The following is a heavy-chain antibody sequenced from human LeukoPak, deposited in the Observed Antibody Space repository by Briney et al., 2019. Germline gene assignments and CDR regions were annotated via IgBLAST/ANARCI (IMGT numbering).Heavy chain of an antibody. CDR2: ITSGSDYI. D-gene: IGHD3-22*01. Sequence: GGSLRLSCVASGFTITSYNMNWVRQAPGKGLEWVASITSGSDYIYYADSVKGRFTISRDNAKNSLYLQMNSLRDEDTAVYFCARSITMIVDWFDPWGQGNLVTVSS. V-gene: IGHV3-21*01. CDR1: GFTITSYN. CDR3: ARSITMIVDWFDP. J-gene: IGHJ5*02.